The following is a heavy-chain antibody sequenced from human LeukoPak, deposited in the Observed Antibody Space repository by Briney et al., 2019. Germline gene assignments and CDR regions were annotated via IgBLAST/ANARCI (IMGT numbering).Heavy chain of an antibody. CDR2: ISTFNGHT. CDR1: GYTFTSYD. D-gene: IGHD4-17*01. V-gene: IGHV1-18*01. Sequence: ASVKVSCKASGYTFTSYDISWVRQAPGHGLEWMGWISTFNGHTNYAQSRQDRVAMTTDTATSTVYMELSSLTLDDTAVYYCARVDTVNYYYYMDVWGKGTPVTVSS. J-gene: IGHJ6*03. CDR3: ARVDTVNYYYYMDV.